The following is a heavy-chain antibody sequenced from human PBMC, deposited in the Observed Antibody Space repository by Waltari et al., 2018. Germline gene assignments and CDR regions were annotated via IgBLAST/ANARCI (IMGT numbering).Heavy chain of an antibody. CDR1: GFTFSSYS. V-gene: IGHV3-21*01. Sequence: EVQLVESGGGLVKPGGSLRLSCAASGFTFSSYSMNGVLPAPGTGLEWVSSISSSSSYIYYADSVKGRFTISRDNAKNSLYLQMNSLRAEDTAVYYCARVQYSGYDPNNYWGQGTLVTVSS. D-gene: IGHD5-12*01. CDR2: ISSSSSYI. CDR3: ARVQYSGYDPNNY. J-gene: IGHJ4*02.